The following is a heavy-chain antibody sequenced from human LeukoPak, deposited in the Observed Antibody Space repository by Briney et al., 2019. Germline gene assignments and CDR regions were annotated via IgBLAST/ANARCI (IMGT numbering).Heavy chain of an antibody. Sequence: GGSLRLSCAASGFTFSSYEMNWVRQAPGKGLEWGSYISSSGSTIYYADSVKGRFTISRDNAKNSLYLQMNSLRAEDTAVYYCARDRWFGSGRYYGMDVWGKGTTVTVSS. D-gene: IGHD3-10*01. CDR2: ISSSGSTI. CDR1: GFTFSSYE. CDR3: ARDRWFGSGRYYGMDV. V-gene: IGHV3-48*03. J-gene: IGHJ6*04.